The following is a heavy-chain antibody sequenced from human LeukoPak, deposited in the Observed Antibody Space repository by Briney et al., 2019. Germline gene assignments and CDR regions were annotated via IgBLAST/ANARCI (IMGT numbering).Heavy chain of an antibody. CDR1: GFTFSTYE. CDR3: AKTSGWHHDY. J-gene: IGHJ4*02. CDR2: ISSSGSSI. Sequence: GGSLRLSCAASGFTFSTYEMNWVRQAPGKGLEWVSYISSSGSSIYYADSVKGRFTISRDNAKNSLYLQMNSLRAEDTAVYYCAKTSGWHHDYWGQGTLVTVSS. V-gene: IGHV3-48*03. D-gene: IGHD6-19*01.